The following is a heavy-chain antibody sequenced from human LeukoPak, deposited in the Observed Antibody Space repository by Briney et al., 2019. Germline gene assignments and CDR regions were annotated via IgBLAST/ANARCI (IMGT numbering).Heavy chain of an antibody. CDR2: IYPGDSDT. V-gene: IGHV5-51*01. Sequence: GESLKISCKGSGYSLTSYWIAWVRQMPGKGLEWMGIIYPGDSDTRYSPSFQGQVTISADKSISTAYLQWSSLKASDTAMYYCARGVTGTVPRFDLWGQGTLLTVSS. J-gene: IGHJ5*02. CDR1: GYSLTSYW. CDR3: ARGVTGTVPRFDL. D-gene: IGHD1-20*01.